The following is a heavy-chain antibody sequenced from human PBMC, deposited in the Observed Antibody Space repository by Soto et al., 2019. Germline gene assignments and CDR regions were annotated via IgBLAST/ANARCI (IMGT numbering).Heavy chain of an antibody. J-gene: IGHJ4*02. CDR1: GFTFSTFS. V-gene: IGHV3-48*02. D-gene: IGHD1-26*01. Sequence: LRLSCAASGFTFSTFSMNWVRQAPGKGLEWLSYIGGSGGSISYADSVKGRFTIFRDNGKNTLYLQMSSLRDEDTAVYYCARDLAWAFDSWGQGALVTVSS. CDR3: ARDLAWAFDS. CDR2: IGGSGGSI.